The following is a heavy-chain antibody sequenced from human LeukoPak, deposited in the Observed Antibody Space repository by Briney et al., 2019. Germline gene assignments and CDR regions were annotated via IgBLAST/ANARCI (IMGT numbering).Heavy chain of an antibody. CDR1: GYTFSAYY. D-gene: IGHD2-15*01. V-gene: IGHV1-2*02. J-gene: IGHJ4*02. CDR2: INPKSGGT. Sequence: ASVKVSCKASGYTFSAYYIHWVRLAPGQGLDWMGWINPKSGGTNYAQKFQGKITMTRDTSISTAYMELSSLTSDDTAVYYCARVQGYCGGGICYIPSWDMGSWGQGTLVTVSS. CDR3: ARVQGYCGGGICYIPSWDMGS.